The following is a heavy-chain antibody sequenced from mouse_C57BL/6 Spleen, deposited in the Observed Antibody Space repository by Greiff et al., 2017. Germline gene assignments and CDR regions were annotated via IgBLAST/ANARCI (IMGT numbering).Heavy chain of an antibody. J-gene: IGHJ4*01. D-gene: IGHD1-1*01. CDR3: TTNNCYGSSGGYAMDY. CDR2: IDPENGDT. V-gene: IGHV14-4*01. Sequence: VQLQQSGAELVRPGASVKLSCTASGFNIKDDYMHWVKQRPEQGLEWIGWIDPENGDTESASKFQGKATITADTSSNTAYLQLSSLTSEDTAVYYCTTNNCYGSSGGYAMDYWGQGTSVTVSS. CDR1: GFNIKDDY.